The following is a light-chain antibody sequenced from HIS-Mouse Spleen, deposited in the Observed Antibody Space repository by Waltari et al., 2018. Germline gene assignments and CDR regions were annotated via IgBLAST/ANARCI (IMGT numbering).Light chain of an antibody. J-gene: IGLJ2*01. V-gene: IGLV3-10*01. CDR1: ALPKKY. CDR2: EDS. Sequence: SDELTQPPSVSVSPGQTARITCSGDALPKKYAHWYQQKSGQAPVLVIYEDSKRPSGIPERFSGSSSGTMATLTISGAQVEDEADYYCYSTDSSGNHRVFGGGTKLTVL. CDR3: YSTDSSGNHRV.